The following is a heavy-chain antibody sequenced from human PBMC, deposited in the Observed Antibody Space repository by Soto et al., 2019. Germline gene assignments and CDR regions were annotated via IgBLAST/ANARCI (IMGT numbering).Heavy chain of an antibody. V-gene: IGHV1-69*06. Sequence: QVQLVQSGAEVKKPGSSVKVSCKASGGTFSSYAISWVRQSPGQGLEWMGGIIPIFGTANYAQKFQGRVTITADKSTSTAYMELSSLRSEDTAVYYCASTAAYYYDSSGYYHFDYWGQGPLVTVSS. CDR1: GGTFSSYA. D-gene: IGHD3-22*01. CDR2: IIPIFGTA. CDR3: ASTAAYYYDSSGYYHFDY. J-gene: IGHJ4*02.